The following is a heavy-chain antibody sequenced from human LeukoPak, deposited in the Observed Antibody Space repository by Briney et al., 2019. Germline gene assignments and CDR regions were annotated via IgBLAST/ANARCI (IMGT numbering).Heavy chain of an antibody. V-gene: IGHV6-1*01. CDR1: GDSVSTNSAA. J-gene: IGHJ4*02. Sequence: SQTLSLTCAISGDSVSTNSAAWNWIRQSPSRGPEWLGRTYYRSKWSYDYAVSVKSRITINPDTSKNQFSLQLNSVTPEDTAVYYCARGGIGYCSTTSCYFDSWGQGTLVTVSS. CDR2: TYYRSKWSY. CDR3: ARGGIGYCSTTSCYFDS. D-gene: IGHD2-2*01.